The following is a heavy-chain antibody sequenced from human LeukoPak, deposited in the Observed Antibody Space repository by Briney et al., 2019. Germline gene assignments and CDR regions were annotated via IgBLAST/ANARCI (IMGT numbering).Heavy chain of an antibody. CDR1: GYSISSGYY. CDR2: TYHSGST. D-gene: IGHD1-26*01. Sequence: SETLSLTCTVSGYSISSGYYWGWIRQPPGKGLEWIGITYHSGSTYYNPSLKSRVTISVDTSKNQFSLKLSSVTAADTAVYYCARVVGAYDYWGQGTLVTVSS. CDR3: ARVVGAYDY. J-gene: IGHJ4*02. V-gene: IGHV4-38-2*02.